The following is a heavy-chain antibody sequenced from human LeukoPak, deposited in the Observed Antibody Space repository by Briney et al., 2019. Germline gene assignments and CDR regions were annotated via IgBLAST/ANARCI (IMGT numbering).Heavy chain of an antibody. V-gene: IGHV4-39*07. CDR3: ARVPRYGSGSYYSPNYYFDS. CDR2: IYFSGST. Sequence: PSETLSLTCTVSGGSINTNNYYWGWIRQPPGKGLEWIGSIYFSGSTYYNPSLKSRVTISIDTSKNHFSLKLTSVTAADTAVYYCARVPRYGSGSYYSPNYYFDSWGQGTLVTVSS. J-gene: IGHJ4*02. CDR1: GGSINTNNYY. D-gene: IGHD3-10*01.